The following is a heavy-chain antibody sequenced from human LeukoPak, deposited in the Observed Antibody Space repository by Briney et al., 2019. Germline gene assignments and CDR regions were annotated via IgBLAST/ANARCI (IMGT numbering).Heavy chain of an antibody. D-gene: IGHD3-16*01. V-gene: IGHV3-53*01. CDR3: LRGGGILDY. Sequence: GGSLTLPCAATDRIVSDSHMLWLRHAPGRGLEWVSVIDGSDTPFYPDSLEGRFTISRDNLQHTVNLQMNSLRDDDPAVYSWLRGGGILDYWGQGTQVTVSS. J-gene: IGHJ4*02. CDR2: IDGSDTP. CDR1: DRIVSDSH.